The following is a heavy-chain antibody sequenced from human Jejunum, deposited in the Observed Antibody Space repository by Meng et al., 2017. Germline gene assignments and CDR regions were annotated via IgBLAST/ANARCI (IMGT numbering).Heavy chain of an antibody. J-gene: IGHJ6*02. CDR3: ARDLRAQQRGDYSYSMDV. Sequence: GESLRLSCTASAFTFSLYYMGWIRQAPGKGLGWISYTTPHGPVTWYADSVKGRFTVSRDNARNSLHLQMSSLRADDTAVYFCARDLRAQQRGDYSYSMDVWGHGTTVTVSS. CDR1: AFTFSLYY. V-gene: IGHV3-11*04. D-gene: IGHD1/OR15-1a*01. CDR2: TTPHGPVT.